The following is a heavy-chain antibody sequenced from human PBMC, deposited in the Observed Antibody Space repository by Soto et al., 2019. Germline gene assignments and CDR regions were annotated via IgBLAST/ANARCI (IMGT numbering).Heavy chain of an antibody. CDR1: GFNLPAYA. J-gene: IGHJ4*02. V-gene: IGHV3-30-3*01. CDR2: MSSDGNNI. D-gene: IGHD3-3*01. Sequence: GGALRLACAVSGFNLPAYAMHWVRQAPGKGLEWVAVMSSDGNNIYYADPVKGRFTISRDNSKNTLYLQMNSLRVEDTAVYFCARDLRTLRFLDYWGQGTLVTVSS. CDR3: ARDLRTLRFLDY.